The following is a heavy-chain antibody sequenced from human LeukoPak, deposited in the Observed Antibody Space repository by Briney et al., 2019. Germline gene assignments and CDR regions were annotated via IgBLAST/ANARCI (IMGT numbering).Heavy chain of an antibody. CDR1: GYSISSGYY. Sequence: SETLSLTCTVSGYSISSGYYWGWIRPPPGKGLEWIGNIYPSGTTYYNPSLKTRVTISVDTSKNQFSLKLSSVTAADTAVYFCARAYSSSWYFNWFDPWGQGTLVTVSS. CDR2: IYPSGTT. D-gene: IGHD6-13*01. CDR3: ARAYSSSWYFNWFDP. J-gene: IGHJ5*02. V-gene: IGHV4-38-2*02.